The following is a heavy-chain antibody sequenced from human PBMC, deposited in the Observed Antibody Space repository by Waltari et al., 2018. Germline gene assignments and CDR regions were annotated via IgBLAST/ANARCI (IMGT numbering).Heavy chain of an antibody. CDR3: ARGIYSSGWYGTDYYYYYMDV. CDR2: IYYSGST. D-gene: IGHD6-19*01. CDR1: GGSISSYY. Sequence: QVQLQESGPGLVKPSETLSLTCTVSGGSISSYYWSWIRQPPGKGLEWIGYIYYSGSTNYNPALKSRVTISVDTSKNQFSLKLSSVTAADTAVYYCARGIYSSGWYGTDYYYYYMDVWGKGTTVTVSS. J-gene: IGHJ6*03. V-gene: IGHV4-59*01.